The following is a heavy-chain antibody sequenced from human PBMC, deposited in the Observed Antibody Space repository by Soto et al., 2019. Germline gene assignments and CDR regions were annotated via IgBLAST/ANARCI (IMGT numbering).Heavy chain of an antibody. D-gene: IGHD4-17*01. CDR2: IRSKAYGGTT. V-gene: IGHV3-49*05. CDR1: GFTFGDYT. CDR3: ARDVASYDYGDFYGMDV. J-gene: IGHJ6*02. Sequence: EVQLLESGGGLVKPGRTLRLSCTASGFTFGDYTMAWFRQAPGGGLEWVSFIRSKAYGGTTEYAASVKGRFTISRDDSKSIAYLQMTRLQSEDTAVYYCARDVASYDYGDFYGMDVWGQGTTVTVSS.